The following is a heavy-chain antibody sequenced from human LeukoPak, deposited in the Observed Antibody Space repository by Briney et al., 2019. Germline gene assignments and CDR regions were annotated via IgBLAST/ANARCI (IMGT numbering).Heavy chain of an antibody. J-gene: IGHJ3*02. CDR3: AKGEVDDSSGADAFDI. V-gene: IGHV3-33*06. CDR1: VVTFCSDV. D-gene: IGHD3-22*01. CDR2: ILYEVVNK. Sequence: VRALRLSSAASVVTFCSDVMHTGPQSPRRGGWRGSVILYEVVNKYYTESVRGPFTISRDNSKNTLYLQMNTLRDQGTGLYYVAKGEVDDSSGADAFDIWGQGRIVTVSS.